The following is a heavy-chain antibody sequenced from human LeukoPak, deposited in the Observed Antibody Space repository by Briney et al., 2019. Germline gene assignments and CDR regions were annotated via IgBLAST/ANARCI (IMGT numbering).Heavy chain of an antibody. CDR1: GFTFSSYT. J-gene: IGHJ4*02. V-gene: IGHV3-21*01. D-gene: IGHD6-13*01. CDR3: ARVKWLSAAGTEGNFDY. Sequence: GGSLRLSCAASGFTFSSYTMNWVRQAPGRGLGWVSSITSSSSYIYYADSVKGRSTISRDNARNSLYLQMDSLRAEDTAVYYCARVKWLSAAGTEGNFDYWGQGTLVTVSS. CDR2: ITSSSSYI.